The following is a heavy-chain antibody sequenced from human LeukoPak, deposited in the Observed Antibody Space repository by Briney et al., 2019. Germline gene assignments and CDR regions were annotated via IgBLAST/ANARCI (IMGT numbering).Heavy chain of an antibody. CDR1: GYTFTGYY. CDR3: ARGDTAMYYGMDV. Sequence: ASVKVSCKASGYTFTGYYMHWVRQAPGQGLEWMGWINPNSGGTNYAQKFQGRVTMTRDTSVSTAYMELSRLRSDDTAVYYCARGDTAMYYGMDVWGQGTTVTVSS. CDR2: INPNSGGT. J-gene: IGHJ6*02. V-gene: IGHV1-2*02. D-gene: IGHD5-18*01.